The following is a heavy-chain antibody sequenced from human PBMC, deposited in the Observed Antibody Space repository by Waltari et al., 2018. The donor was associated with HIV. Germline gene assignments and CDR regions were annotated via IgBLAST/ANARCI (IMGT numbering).Heavy chain of an antibody. CDR1: GFTFSSHD. CDR3: VRQPLRHDL. V-gene: IGHV3-7*01. CDR2: ISYDALEK. J-gene: IGHJ2*01. Sequence: EVKLVESGGGAVQTGGSLRLSCEGSGFTFSSHDMDWVRQTPGKGLEWVAQISYDALEKFHGDSVRGRFVFSRDNARNSIFLQMNNLRDDDTGVYFCVRQPLRHDL.